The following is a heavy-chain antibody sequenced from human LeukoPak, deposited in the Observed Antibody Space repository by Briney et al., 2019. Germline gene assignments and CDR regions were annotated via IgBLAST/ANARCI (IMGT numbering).Heavy chain of an antibody. Sequence: PSETLSLTYAVYGGSFSGYYWSWIRQPPGKGLEWIGEINHSGSTNYNPSLKSRVTISVDTSKNQFSLKLSSVTAADTAVYYCARGPMTTSGMDVWGQGTTVTVSS. CDR2: INHSGST. J-gene: IGHJ6*02. V-gene: IGHV4-34*01. CDR1: GGSFSGYY. D-gene: IGHD4-17*01. CDR3: ARGPMTTSGMDV.